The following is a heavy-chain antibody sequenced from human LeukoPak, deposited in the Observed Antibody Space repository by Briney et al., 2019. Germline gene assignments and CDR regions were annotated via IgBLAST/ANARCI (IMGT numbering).Heavy chain of an antibody. Sequence: PSETLSLTCTVSGGSISSSSYYWGWIRQPPGKGLEWTGSISYGGSTYYNPSLKSRVTISVDTSKNQFSLKLSSVTAADTAVYYCARLSYYYDSSGYRSNAFDIWGQGTMVTVSS. J-gene: IGHJ3*02. D-gene: IGHD3-22*01. CDR2: ISYGGST. CDR3: ARLSYYYDSSGYRSNAFDI. V-gene: IGHV4-39*01. CDR1: GGSISSSSYY.